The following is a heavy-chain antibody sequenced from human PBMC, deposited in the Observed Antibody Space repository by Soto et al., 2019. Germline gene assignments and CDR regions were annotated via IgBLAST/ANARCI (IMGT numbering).Heavy chain of an antibody. J-gene: IGHJ4*02. CDR1: GYAFSGFY. Sequence: ASVKVSCKASGYAFSGFYMHWVRQAPGQGLEWMGVINPSGDSTTYAQKFQGRLTMTKDTSTSTLYMELSSLRSEDTAVYYCARDWEFGFWGQGTLVSVSS. CDR3: ARDWEFGF. D-gene: IGHD3-10*01. V-gene: IGHV1-46*01. CDR2: INPSGDST.